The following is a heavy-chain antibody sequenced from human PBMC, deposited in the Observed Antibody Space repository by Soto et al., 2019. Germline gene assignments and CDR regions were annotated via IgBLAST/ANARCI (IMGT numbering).Heavy chain of an antibody. Sequence: GGSLRLSCAASRFTFSNYGMNWVRKAPGKGLEWVSYISPSSSTIYYADSVKGRFTISRENAINSLYLQMNSLRAEDTAIYYCARAYSSSSGKHAFDFWGQGTMVTVSS. CDR1: RFTFSNYG. V-gene: IGHV3-48*01. D-gene: IGHD6-13*01. J-gene: IGHJ3*01. CDR3: ARAYSSSSGKHAFDF. CDR2: ISPSSSTI.